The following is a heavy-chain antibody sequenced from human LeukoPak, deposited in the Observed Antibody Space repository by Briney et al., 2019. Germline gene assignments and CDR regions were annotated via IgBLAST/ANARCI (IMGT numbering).Heavy chain of an antibody. CDR2: IIPIFGTA. D-gene: IGHD6-13*01. Sequence: SVKVSCKASGGTFSSYAISWVRQAPGQGLEWMGRIIPIFGTANCAQKFQGRVTITTDESTSTAYMELSSLRSEDTAVYYCARGVRGAKGSSWYGNWFDPWGQRTLVTVSS. CDR3: ARGVRGAKGSSWYGNWFDP. J-gene: IGHJ5*02. CDR1: GGTFSSYA. V-gene: IGHV1-69*05.